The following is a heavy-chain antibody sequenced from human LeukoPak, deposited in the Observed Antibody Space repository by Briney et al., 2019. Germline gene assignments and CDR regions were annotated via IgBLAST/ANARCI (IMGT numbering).Heavy chain of an antibody. D-gene: IGHD3-22*01. CDR3: ASGDHYYDSSGPAY. CDR1: GFTFSSYA. V-gene: IGHV3-30-3*01. CDR2: ISYDGSNK. J-gene: IGHJ4*02. Sequence: GGSLRLSCAASGFTFSSYAMHWVRQAPGKGLEWVAVISYDGSNKYYADSVKGRFTISRDNSKNTLYLQMNSLRAEDTAVYYCASGDHYYDSSGPAYWGQGTLVTVSS.